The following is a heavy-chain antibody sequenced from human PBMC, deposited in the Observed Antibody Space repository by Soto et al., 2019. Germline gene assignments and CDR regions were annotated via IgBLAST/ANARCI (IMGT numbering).Heavy chain of an antibody. Sequence: GSLRLSCEASGFTFSRYGIHWVRQAPGKGLEWVAVIWYDGSNKYYADSVKGRFTISRDNSKNTLYLQMNSLRAEDTAVYYCARLDYGDYVGGFDYWGQGTLVTVSS. D-gene: IGHD4-17*01. J-gene: IGHJ4*02. CDR3: ARLDYGDYVGGFDY. V-gene: IGHV3-33*01. CDR2: IWYDGSNK. CDR1: GFTFSRYG.